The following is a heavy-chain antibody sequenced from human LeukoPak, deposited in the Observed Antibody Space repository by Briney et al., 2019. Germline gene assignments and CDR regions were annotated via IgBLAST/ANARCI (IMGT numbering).Heavy chain of an antibody. Sequence: GRSLRLSCAASGFTFSSYGMHWVRQAPGKGLEWVAVIWFDGSNKYYADSVKGRSTISRDNSKNTLYLQMNSLSAEDTAVYYCARGKEQQLYAFDIWGQGTMVTVSS. V-gene: IGHV3-33*01. D-gene: IGHD6-13*01. CDR2: IWFDGSNK. CDR3: ARGKEQQLYAFDI. J-gene: IGHJ3*02. CDR1: GFTFSSYG.